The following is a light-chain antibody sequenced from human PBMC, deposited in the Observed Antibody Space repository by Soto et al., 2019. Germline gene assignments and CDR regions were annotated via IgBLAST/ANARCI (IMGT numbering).Light chain of an antibody. Sequence: QSVLTQPASVSGSPGQSITISCTGTNSDVGTHNLVSWYQQHPGKAPKLIIYEGTKRPSGVSNRFSGSKSGNTASLTISGLQAEDEADYYCSSYALLFGTGTKVTVL. CDR3: SSYALL. J-gene: IGLJ1*01. CDR2: EGT. CDR1: NSDVGTHNL. V-gene: IGLV2-23*01.